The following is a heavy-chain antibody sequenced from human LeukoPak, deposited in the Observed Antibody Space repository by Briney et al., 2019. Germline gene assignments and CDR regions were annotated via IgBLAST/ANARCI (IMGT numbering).Heavy chain of an antibody. CDR1: GYTFTSYA. Sequence: GASVKLSCKASGYTFTSYAKNWVRHPPGQGLEWMGWINTNTGNTTYAQGFTGRCVFSLDSSVSTAYIQISSIKAEDTAVYYCARDPHGTGRMDYWGAGTPVTVSA. V-gene: IGHV7-4-1*02. CDR3: ARDPHGTGRMDY. CDR2: INTNTGNT. J-gene: IGHJ4*02. D-gene: IGHD3-10*01.